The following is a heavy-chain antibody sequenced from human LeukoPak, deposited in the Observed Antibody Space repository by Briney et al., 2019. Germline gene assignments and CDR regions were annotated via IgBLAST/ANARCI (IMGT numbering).Heavy chain of an antibody. CDR2: ISSSSSYI. CDR3: ARDNLGYCSSTSCSSGLY. D-gene: IGHD2-2*01. J-gene: IGHJ4*02. Sequence: GGSLRLSCAASGFTFSSYSMNWVRQAPGKGLEWVSSISSSSSYIYYADSVKGRLTISRDNAKNSLYLQMNSLRAEDTAVYYCARDNLGYCSSTSCSSGLYWGQGTLVTVSS. CDR1: GFTFSSYS. V-gene: IGHV3-21*01.